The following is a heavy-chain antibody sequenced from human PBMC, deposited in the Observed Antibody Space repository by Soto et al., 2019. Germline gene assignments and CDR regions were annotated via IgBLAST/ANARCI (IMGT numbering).Heavy chain of an antibody. J-gene: IGHJ5*01. Sequence: SETLSLTCTVSGGSIHTADYHWSWIRQPPGQALEYIGYIYKSATTYYNPSFESRVAISVDTSKSQFSLNVTSVTAADTAVYFCARGRYCLTGRCFPNWFDSWGQGALVTVSS. CDR3: ARGRYCLTGRCFPNWFDS. CDR1: GGSIHTADYH. V-gene: IGHV4-30-4*01. CDR2: IYKSATT. D-gene: IGHD7-27*01.